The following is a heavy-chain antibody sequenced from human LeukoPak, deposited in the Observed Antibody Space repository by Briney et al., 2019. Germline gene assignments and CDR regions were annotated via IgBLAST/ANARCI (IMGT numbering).Heavy chain of an antibody. V-gene: IGHV4-59*01. CDR2: IYCSGST. J-gene: IGHJ4*02. CDR1: GGSISSYY. CDR3: ARGKYYFDY. Sequence: SETLSLTCTVSGGSISSYYWSWIRQPPGKGLEWIGYIYCSGSTNYNPSLKSRVTISVDTSKNQFSLKLSSVTAADTAVYYCARGKYYFDYWGQGTLVTVSS. D-gene: IGHD3-10*01.